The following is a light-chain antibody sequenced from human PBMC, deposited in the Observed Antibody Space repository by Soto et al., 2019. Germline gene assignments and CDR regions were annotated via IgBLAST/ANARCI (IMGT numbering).Light chain of an antibody. J-gene: IGKJ1*01. CDR2: GAS. V-gene: IGKV3-15*01. Sequence: ETVMTQSPATLSVSPGERATLSCRASQSVSSNVAWYQQKPGQAPRLLIYGASTRAAGIPARFSGSGSGTEFTLTISSLQSEDFAVYYCQQHKNRPPWTFGQGTKVEIK. CDR3: QQHKNRPPWT. CDR1: QSVSSN.